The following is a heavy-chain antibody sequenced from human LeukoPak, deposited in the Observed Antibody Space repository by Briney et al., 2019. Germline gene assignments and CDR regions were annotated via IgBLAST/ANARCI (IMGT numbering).Heavy chain of an antibody. CDR3: ARDWGNIVVVVAATHFDY. CDR1: GGTFSSYA. Sequence: SVKVSCKASGGTFSSYAISWVRQAPGQGLEWMGWIIPIFGTANYAQKFQGRVTMTTDTSTSTAYMELRSLRSDDTAVYYCARDWGNIVVVVAATHFDYWGQGTLVTVSS. J-gene: IGHJ4*02. V-gene: IGHV1-69*05. CDR2: IIPIFGTA. D-gene: IGHD2-15*01.